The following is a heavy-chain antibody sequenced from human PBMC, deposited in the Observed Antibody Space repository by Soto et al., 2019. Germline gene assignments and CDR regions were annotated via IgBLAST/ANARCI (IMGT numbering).Heavy chain of an antibody. CDR2: INEDGRST. Sequence: EVQLVESGGGLVQPGGSLRLCCAASGISLSAYWMHWVRQVPGKGLEWIARINEDGRSTSYMDSVKGRFTISRDNARDTLYLQMNSLRLEDTAVYYCARGWVERLPRQPPSDYWGQGTLVTVSS. D-gene: IGHD3-3*01. CDR1: GISLSAYW. J-gene: IGHJ4*02. V-gene: IGHV3-74*01. CDR3: ARGWVERLPRQPPSDY.